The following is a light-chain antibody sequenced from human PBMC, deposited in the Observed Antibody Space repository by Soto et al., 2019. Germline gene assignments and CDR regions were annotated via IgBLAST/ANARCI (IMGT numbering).Light chain of an antibody. CDR1: QSISRN. Sequence: ETVMTQSPATLSVSPGDRATLSCRASQSISRNVAWYQQKPCQAPRLLIHAASTRATGVSTRFSGSGSGTEFTLTINSLQSEDFAVYYCQQYNDWAALTFGGGTKVEMK. CDR2: AAS. CDR3: QQYNDWAALT. J-gene: IGKJ4*01. V-gene: IGKV3-15*01.